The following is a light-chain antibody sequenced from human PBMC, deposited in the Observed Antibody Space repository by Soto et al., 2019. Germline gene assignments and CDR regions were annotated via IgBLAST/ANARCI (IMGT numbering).Light chain of an antibody. CDR2: GAS. CDR1: QSVHTF. V-gene: IGKV3-11*01. CDR3: HQHNNWPPDT. Sequence: IVLTQSPDTLSLSPVERASLSCMASQSVHTFLSWYQQKPCQAPRLLIYGASTRATFVPASFSGSGSGTDFTLTITSIEPEDFAVYYCHQHNNWPPDTFGQGTRLEIK. J-gene: IGKJ5*01.